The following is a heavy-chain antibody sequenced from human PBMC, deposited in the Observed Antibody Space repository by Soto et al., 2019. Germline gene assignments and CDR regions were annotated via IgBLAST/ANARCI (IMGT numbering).Heavy chain of an antibody. CDR3: ARMVGRFLEWLLSNYYYGMDV. CDR2: INHRGST. V-gene: IGHV4-34*01. CDR1: GGSFSGYY. J-gene: IGHJ6*02. D-gene: IGHD3-3*01. Sequence: PSETLSLTCAVYGGSFSGYYWSWIRQPPGKGLEWIGEINHRGSTNYNPSLKSRVTISVDTSKNQFSLKLSSVTAADTAVYYCARMVGRFLEWLLSNYYYGMDVWGQGTTVTVSS.